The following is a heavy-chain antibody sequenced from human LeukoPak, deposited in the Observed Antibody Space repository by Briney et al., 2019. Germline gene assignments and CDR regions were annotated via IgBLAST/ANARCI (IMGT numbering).Heavy chain of an antibody. CDR2: ISSSSSYI. V-gene: IGHV3-21*04. J-gene: IGHJ4*02. CDR3: ASSSGIAVAGTFDY. CDR1: GFTFSSYS. D-gene: IGHD6-19*01. Sequence: GGSLRPSCAASGFTFSSYSMNWVRQAPGKGLEWVSSISSSSSYIYYADSVKGRFTISRDNAKNSLYLQMNSLRAEDTALYYCASSSGIAVAGTFDYWGQGTLVTVSS.